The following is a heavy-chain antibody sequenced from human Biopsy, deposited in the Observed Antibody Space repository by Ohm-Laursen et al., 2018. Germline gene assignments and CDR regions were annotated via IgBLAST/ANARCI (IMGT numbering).Heavy chain of an antibody. D-gene: IGHD4-17*01. Sequence: PSETLSLTCSVSGVSMRSYDVYWNWIRQGPGKGLQWIGTALFTGTTYYNPALRGRLSLSIDTSMKQMTLKLWSVSVANTAVYYCARQTAYADDMRYGLDVWGPGIKVSVS. CDR3: ARQTAYADDMRYGLDV. CDR2: ALFTGTT. CDR1: GVSMRSYDVY. V-gene: IGHV4-39*01. J-gene: IGHJ6*02.